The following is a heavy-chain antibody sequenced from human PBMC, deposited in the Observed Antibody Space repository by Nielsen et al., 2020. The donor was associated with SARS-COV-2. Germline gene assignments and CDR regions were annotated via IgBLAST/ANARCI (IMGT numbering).Heavy chain of an antibody. V-gene: IGHV1-46*01. Sequence: SVKVSCKASGYTFTSYYMHWVRQAPGQGLEWMGIINPSGGSTSYAQKFQGRVTMTRDTSTSTVYMELSSLRSEDTAVYYCARSLGVGIAAAEPWGQGTMVTVSS. CDR1: GYTFTSYY. D-gene: IGHD6-13*01. J-gene: IGHJ3*01. CDR3: ARSLGVGIAAAEP. CDR2: INPSGGST.